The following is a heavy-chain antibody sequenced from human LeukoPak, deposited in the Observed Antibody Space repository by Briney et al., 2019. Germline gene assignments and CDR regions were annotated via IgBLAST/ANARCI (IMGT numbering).Heavy chain of an antibody. CDR2: ISFDGSDK. CDR1: GFTFSSFA. D-gene: IGHD3-22*01. Sequence: GGSLRLSCAASGFTFSSFAMHWVRQAPGKGLEWVAVISFDGSDKYYAEAVKGRFTISSDNSENTVYLQMNSLRAEDTAVYYCARDLDSSRYYYAYWGQGSLVTVSS. CDR3: ARDLDSSRYYYAY. V-gene: IGHV3-30*04. J-gene: IGHJ4*02.